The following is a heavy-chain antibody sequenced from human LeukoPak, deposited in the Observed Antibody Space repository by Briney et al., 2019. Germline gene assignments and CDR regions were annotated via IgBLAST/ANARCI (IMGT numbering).Heavy chain of an antibody. V-gene: IGHV3-23*01. CDR2: ISGSGGST. D-gene: IGHD2-8*02. J-gene: IGHJ4*02. Sequence: GGSLRLSCAASGFTFSSYGMSWVRQAPGEGLEWVSAISGSGGSTYYADSVKGRFTISRDNSKNTLYLQMNSLRAENTAVYYCAKSGLLPFDYWGQGTLVTVSS. CDR3: AKSGLLPFDY. CDR1: GFTFSSYG.